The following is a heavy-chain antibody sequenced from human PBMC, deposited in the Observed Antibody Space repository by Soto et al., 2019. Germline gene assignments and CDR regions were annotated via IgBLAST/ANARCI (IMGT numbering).Heavy chain of an antibody. Sequence: QVQLVQSGADVKKPGSSVNVSCKASGGTFSSYTISWVRQAPGQGLEWMGRIIPILGIANYAQKFQGRVTITADKSTSTAYMELSSLRSEDTAVYYCEGSGSYYNDAIDIWGQGTMVTVSS. D-gene: IGHD3-10*01. CDR3: EGSGSYYNDAIDI. CDR1: GGTFSSYT. V-gene: IGHV1-69*02. CDR2: IIPILGIA. J-gene: IGHJ3*02.